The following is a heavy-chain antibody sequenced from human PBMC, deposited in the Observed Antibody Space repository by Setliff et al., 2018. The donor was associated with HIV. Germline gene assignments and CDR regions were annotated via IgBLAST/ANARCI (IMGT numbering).Heavy chain of an antibody. J-gene: IGHJ3*02. Sequence: GGSLRLSCAASGFSFSSYWMHWVRQVPGKGLVWVSAVNSDGSRTTYADSVKGRFTISRDNAKNMLYLQMNTVRAEDTAVYYCARPMEIGRHPVAGLRDAFDIWGRGTMVTVS. CDR3: ARPMEIGRHPVAGLRDAFDI. D-gene: IGHD6-19*01. V-gene: IGHV3-74*03. CDR2: VNSDGSRT. CDR1: GFSFSSYW.